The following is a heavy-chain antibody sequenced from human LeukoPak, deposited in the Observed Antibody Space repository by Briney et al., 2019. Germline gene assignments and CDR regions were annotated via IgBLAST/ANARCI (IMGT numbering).Heavy chain of an antibody. J-gene: IGHJ6*02. CDR1: GGTFSSYA. CDR2: IIPIFGTA. CDR3: ARNDYYYGSGSYYQTYYYYGMDV. V-gene: IGHV1-69*13. Sequence: ASAKVSCKASGGTFSSYAISWVRQAPGQGLEWMGGIIPIFGTANYAQKFQGRVTITADESTSTAYMELSSLRSEDTAVYYCARNDYYYGSGSYYQTYYYYGMDVWGQGTTVTVSS. D-gene: IGHD3-10*01.